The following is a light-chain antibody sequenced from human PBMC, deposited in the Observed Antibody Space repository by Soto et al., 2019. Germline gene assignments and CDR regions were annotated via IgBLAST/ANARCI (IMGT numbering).Light chain of an antibody. CDR3: SSYTGSSNPDV. CDR2: EVS. CDR1: SSDVGGYNY. Sequence: QSALTQPASVSGSPGQSITISCTGTSSDVGGYNYVSWYQQHPGKAPKLMIYEVSNRPPGVSNRFSGSKSGNTASLTISGLQAEDEADYYCSSYTGSSNPDVLGTGTKLTVL. V-gene: IGLV2-14*01. J-gene: IGLJ1*01.